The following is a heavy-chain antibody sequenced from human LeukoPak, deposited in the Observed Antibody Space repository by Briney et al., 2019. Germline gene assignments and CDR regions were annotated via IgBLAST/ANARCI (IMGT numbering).Heavy chain of an antibody. J-gene: IGHJ5*01. V-gene: IGHV4-34*01. CDR3: AARGYCHDGVCYSGSFRDS. Sequence: SETLSLTSGVSEGSFSGYYWSWIRQSPGRGLEWIGEINHRGNTNYNPTLQSRVIMSVDTSKDQFSLKLTSVTAADTGVYFCAARGYCHDGVCYSGSFRDSWGQGSLVIVSA. CDR1: EGSFSGYY. CDR2: INHRGNT. D-gene: IGHD2-8*01.